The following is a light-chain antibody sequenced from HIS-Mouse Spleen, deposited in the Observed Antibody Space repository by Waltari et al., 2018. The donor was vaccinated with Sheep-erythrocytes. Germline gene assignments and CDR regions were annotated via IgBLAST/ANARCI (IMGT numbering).Light chain of an antibody. CDR2: EGS. J-gene: IGLJ3*02. CDR3: CSYAGSSTPWV. CDR1: SIDAGSYNL. Sequence: QSALTQPASVSGSPGQSITISCTGTSIDAGSYNLVSWYQQHPGKAPKLMIYEGSKRPSGVSNRFSGSKSGNTASLTISGLQAEDEADYYCCSYAGSSTPWVFGGGTKLTVL. V-gene: IGLV2-23*01.